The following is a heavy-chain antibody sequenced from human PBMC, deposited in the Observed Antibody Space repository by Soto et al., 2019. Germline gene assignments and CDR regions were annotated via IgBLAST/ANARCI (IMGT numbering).Heavy chain of an antibody. J-gene: IGHJ5*02. CDR2: INHSGST. Sequence: SETLSLTCAAYGGSFSGYYWSWIRQPPGKGLEWIGEINHSGSTNYSPSLKSRVTISVDTSKNRFSLRLTSVTAADTAIYYCTRRYNWNDNYFDPWGPGALVTVSS. V-gene: IGHV4-34*01. CDR3: TRRYNWNDNYFDP. CDR1: GGSFSGYY. D-gene: IGHD1-20*01.